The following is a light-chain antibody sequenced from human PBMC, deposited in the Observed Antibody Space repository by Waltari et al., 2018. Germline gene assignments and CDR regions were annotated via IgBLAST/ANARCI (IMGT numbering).Light chain of an antibody. CDR3: CSFTSSSTWV. CDR2: DVS. CDR1: ATDLGGYNY. V-gene: IGLV2-14*01. Sequence: QSALTQPASVSGSPGQAITISCTGTATDLGGYNYVPWSQQRPGKAPKLIIFDVSSRPSGISNRFSGSKFGNTASLTISGLQPEDEADYYCCSFTSSSTWVFGGGTKLTVL. J-gene: IGLJ3*02.